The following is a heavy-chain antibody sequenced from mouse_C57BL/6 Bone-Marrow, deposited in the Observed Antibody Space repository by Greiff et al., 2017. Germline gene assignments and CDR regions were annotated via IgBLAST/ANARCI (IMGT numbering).Heavy chain of an antibody. CDR3: TTRGSWFAY. V-gene: IGHV14-4*01. Sequence: VQLQQSGAELVRPGASVKLSCTASGFNIKDDYMHWVKQRPEQGLEWIGWIDPENGDTESASKFQGTATITADTSSNTAYLQLSSLTSEDTAVYYCTTRGSWFAYWGQGTLVTVSA. CDR1: GFNIKDDY. J-gene: IGHJ3*01. CDR2: IDPENGDT.